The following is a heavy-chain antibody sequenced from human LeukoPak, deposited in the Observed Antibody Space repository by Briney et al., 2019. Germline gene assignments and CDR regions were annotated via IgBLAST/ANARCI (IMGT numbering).Heavy chain of an antibody. J-gene: IGHJ4*02. CDR3: ARGSGSGSYFDY. CDR2: IYYSGST. V-gene: IGHV4-59*01. Sequence: PSETLSLTCTVSGGSLSRYYWSWIRQPPGKGLEWIGYIYYSGSTNYNPSLKSRVTISVDTSNNQFSLKLSSVTAADTAVYYCARGSGSGSYFDYWGQGTLVTVSS. CDR1: GGSLSRYY. D-gene: IGHD3-10*01.